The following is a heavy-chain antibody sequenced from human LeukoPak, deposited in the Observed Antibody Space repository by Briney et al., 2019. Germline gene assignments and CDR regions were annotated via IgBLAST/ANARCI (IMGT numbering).Heavy chain of an antibody. CDR1: GFTFSSYG. J-gene: IGHJ4*02. D-gene: IGHD2-21*02. V-gene: IGHV3-30*18. CDR2: ISYDGSNK. CDR3: AKDGGDNTGEAIDY. Sequence: GGSLRLSCAASGFTFSSYGMHWVRQAPSKGLEWVAVISYDGSNKYYADSVKGRFTISRDNSKNTLYLQMNRLRAEDTAVYNCAKDGGDNTGEAIDYWGQGTLVTVSS.